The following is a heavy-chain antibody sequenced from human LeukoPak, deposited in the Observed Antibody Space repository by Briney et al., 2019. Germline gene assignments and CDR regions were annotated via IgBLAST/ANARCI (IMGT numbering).Heavy chain of an antibody. Sequence: PSETLSLTCNVSGGSFSTDNYYWGWIRQPPGKGLEWIGTFYYSGSTSYNPSLKSRAAIFVDTSNNQFSLNLSFVTAADTAVYYCASVNTVTIGGDDAFDIWGQGTMVTVSS. CDR2: FYYSGST. J-gene: IGHJ3*02. V-gene: IGHV4-39*01. D-gene: IGHD4-11*01. CDR1: GGSFSTDNYY. CDR3: ASVNTVTIGGDDAFDI.